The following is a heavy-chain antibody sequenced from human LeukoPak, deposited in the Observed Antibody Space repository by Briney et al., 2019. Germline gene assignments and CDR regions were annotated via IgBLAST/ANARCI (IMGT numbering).Heavy chain of an antibody. CDR1: GFTFSTYW. V-gene: IGHV3-7*01. CDR2: IKEDGSEK. D-gene: IGHD3-22*01. Sequence: GGSLRLSCAASGFTFSTYWMSWVRQAPGKGLEWVANIKEDGSEKYYGDSVKGRFTISRDNAKNSLYLQMNRLRAEDTAVYYCARDSSGYQWGQGTLVTVSS. CDR3: ARDSSGYQ. J-gene: IGHJ4*02.